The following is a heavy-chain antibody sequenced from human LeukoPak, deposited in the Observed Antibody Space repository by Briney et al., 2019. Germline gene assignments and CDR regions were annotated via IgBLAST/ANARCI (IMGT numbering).Heavy chain of an antibody. V-gene: IGHV3-9*01. J-gene: IGHJ4*02. CDR3: ARERALRYFAPGY. D-gene: IGHD3-9*01. Sequence: PGGSLRLSCAASGFTFDDYAMHWVRQAPGKGLEWVSGISWNSGSIGYADSVKGRFTISRDNAKNSLYLQMSSLRAEDTAVYYCARERALRYFAPGYWGQGTLVTVSS. CDR2: ISWNSGSI. CDR1: GFTFDDYA.